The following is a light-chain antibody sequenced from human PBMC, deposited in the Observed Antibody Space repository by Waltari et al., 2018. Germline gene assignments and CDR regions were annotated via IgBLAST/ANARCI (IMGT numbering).Light chain of an antibody. J-gene: IGLJ1*01. CDR3: NSYTSNTLFYV. V-gene: IGLV2-14*03. CDR2: DVT. Sequence: QSALTQPASASGSPGQSLNISCTGTSSHVGGYHYVSWYQQPPDKAPTLIIYDVTNRPSVIANRFSGSRSGNTASLTISALQADDEAEYYCNSYTSNTLFYVFGTGTKVTVL. CDR1: SSHVGGYHY.